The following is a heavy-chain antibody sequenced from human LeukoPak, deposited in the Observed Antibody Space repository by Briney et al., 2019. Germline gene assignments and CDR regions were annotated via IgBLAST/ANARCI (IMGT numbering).Heavy chain of an antibody. V-gene: IGHV4-39*07. Sequence: PSETLSLTCTVSGGSISSSSYYWGWIRQPPGKGLEWIGSIYHSGSTYYNPSLKSRVTISVDTSKNQFSLKLSSVTAADTAVYYCARKIGELWFGELPYYFDYWGQGTLVTVSS. CDR3: ARKIGELWFGELPYYFDY. J-gene: IGHJ4*02. CDR2: IYHSGST. D-gene: IGHD3-10*01. CDR1: GGSISSSSYY.